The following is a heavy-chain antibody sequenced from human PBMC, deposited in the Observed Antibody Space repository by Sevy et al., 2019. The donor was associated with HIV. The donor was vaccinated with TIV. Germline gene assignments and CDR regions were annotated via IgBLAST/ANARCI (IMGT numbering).Heavy chain of an antibody. CDR2: IYHSGST. J-gene: IGHJ5*02. CDR3: ARVRFGGSWPIDP. CDR1: GYSISSGYY. D-gene: IGHD2-15*01. V-gene: IGHV4-38-2*01. Sequence: SETLSLTCAVSGYSISSGYYWGWIRQPPGKGLEWIGSIYHSGSTYYNPSLKSRVTISVDTSKNQFSLKRSSVTAADTAVYYCARVRFGGSWPIDPWGQGTLVTVSS.